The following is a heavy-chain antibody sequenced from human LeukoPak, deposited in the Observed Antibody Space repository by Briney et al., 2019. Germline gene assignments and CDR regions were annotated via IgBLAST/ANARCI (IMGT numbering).Heavy chain of an antibody. CDR2: IYSTGRS. D-gene: IGHD1-26*01. CDR1: GGSISNYF. CDR3: AREGSGSYSRAFDY. Sequence: SETLSLTCTVSGGSISNYFWSWVRQPAGKGLEWIGRIYSTGRSDYNPSLKSRITMSVDTSKNQFSLKLSSVTAADTAVYYCAREGSGSYSRAFDYWGQGTLVTVSS. V-gene: IGHV4-4*07. J-gene: IGHJ4*02.